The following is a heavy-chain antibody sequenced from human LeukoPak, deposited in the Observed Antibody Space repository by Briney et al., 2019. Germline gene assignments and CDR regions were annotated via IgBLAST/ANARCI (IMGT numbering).Heavy chain of an antibody. CDR1: GFTFSSYG. J-gene: IGHJ6*02. V-gene: IGHV3-30*18. Sequence: GRSLRLSCAASGFTFSSYGMHWVRQAPGKGLEWVAVISYGGSNKYYADSVKGRFTISRDNSKNTLYLQMNSLRAEDTAVYYCAKESYGYGMDVWGQGTTVTVSS. CDR2: ISYGGSNK. CDR3: AKESYGYGMDV. D-gene: IGHD4-17*01.